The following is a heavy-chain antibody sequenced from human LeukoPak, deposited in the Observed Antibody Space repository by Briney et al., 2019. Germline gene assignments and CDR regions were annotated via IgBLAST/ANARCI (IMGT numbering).Heavy chain of an antibody. Sequence: GGSLRLSCAASGFTFRNFWMNWARQAPGKGLEWVASVMKDGGQKKYVDSVKGRFTISRDNAQNSLYLQMNSLRAEDTAVYYCARGGGSPRYYYYGMDVWGQGTTVTVSS. CDR1: GFTFRNFW. V-gene: IGHV3-7*03. CDR2: VMKDGGQK. D-gene: IGHD3-16*01. CDR3: ARGGGSPRYYYYGMDV. J-gene: IGHJ6*02.